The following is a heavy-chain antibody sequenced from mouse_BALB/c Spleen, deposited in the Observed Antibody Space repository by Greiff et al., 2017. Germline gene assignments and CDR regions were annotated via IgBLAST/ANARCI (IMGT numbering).Heavy chain of an antibody. D-gene: IGHD2-3*01. J-gene: IGHJ2*01. CDR1: GYTFTDYE. Sequence: QVQLQQSGAELVRPGASVTLSCKASGYTFTDYEMHWVKQTPVHGLEWIGAIDPETGGTAYNQKFKGKATLTADKSSSTAYMELRSLTSEDSAVYYCTRGGDGYYCDYWGQGTTLTVSS. V-gene: IGHV1-15*01. CDR3: TRGGDGYYCDY. CDR2: IDPETGGT.